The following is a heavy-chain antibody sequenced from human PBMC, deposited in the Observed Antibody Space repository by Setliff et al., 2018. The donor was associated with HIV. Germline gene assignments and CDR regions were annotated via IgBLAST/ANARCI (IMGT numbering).Heavy chain of an antibody. Sequence: SETLSLPCHVSGGSIGSYHWAWIRQSPGKGLEYIGNIRHSGYTNYNPSLKSRLNMSVDTSNYQISLKLTAVTAADTAVYYCAREFSERSPNPDHYYYYMDVWGKGTTVTVSS. J-gene: IGHJ6*03. CDR1: GGSIGSYH. D-gene: IGHD6-19*01. CDR3: AREFSERSPNPDHYYYYMDV. CDR2: IRHSGYT. V-gene: IGHV4-59*01.